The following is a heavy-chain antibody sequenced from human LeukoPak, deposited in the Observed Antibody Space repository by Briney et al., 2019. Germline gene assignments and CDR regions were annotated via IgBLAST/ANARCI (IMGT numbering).Heavy chain of an antibody. D-gene: IGHD6-6*01. CDR3: ARGSIAAHGWFDP. CDR2: INHSGST. CDR1: GGSFSGYY. Sequence: SETLSLTCAVYGGSFSGYYWSWIRQPPGKGLEWIGEINHSGSTNYNPSLKSRVTISVDTSKNQFSLKLSSVTAADTAVYCCARGSIAAHGWFDPWGQGTLVTVPS. J-gene: IGHJ5*02. V-gene: IGHV4-34*01.